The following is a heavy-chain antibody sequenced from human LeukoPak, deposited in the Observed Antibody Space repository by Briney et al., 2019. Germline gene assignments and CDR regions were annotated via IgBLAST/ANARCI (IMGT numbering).Heavy chain of an antibody. CDR3: ARGPDLSQEGYYFDY. Sequence: PSETLSLTCTVSGGSISSSSYYWGWIRQPPGKGLEWIGSIYYSGSTYYNPSLKSRVTISVDTSKNQFSLKLSSVTAADTAVYYCARGPDLSQEGYYFDYWGQGTLVTVSS. D-gene: IGHD1-14*01. CDR2: IYYSGST. CDR1: GGSISSSSYY. V-gene: IGHV4-39*01. J-gene: IGHJ4*02.